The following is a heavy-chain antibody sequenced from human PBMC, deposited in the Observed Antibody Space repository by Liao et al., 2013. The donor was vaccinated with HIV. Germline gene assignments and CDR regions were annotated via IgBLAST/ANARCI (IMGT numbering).Heavy chain of an antibody. CDR1: GAFISTYY. CDR2: IYTSGRT. V-gene: IGHV4-4*07. CDR3: ARHRTYCSSSSCYMFDL. J-gene: IGHJ5*02. Sequence: QLQLQESGPGLVKPSETLSLTCTVSGAFISTYYWSWIRQPAGKGLEWIGRIYTSGRTNYNPSLRSRVTMSVDTSKNQFSLRLSSVTAADTAVYYCARHRTYCSSSSCYMFDLWGQGALVTVSS. D-gene: IGHD2-2*02.